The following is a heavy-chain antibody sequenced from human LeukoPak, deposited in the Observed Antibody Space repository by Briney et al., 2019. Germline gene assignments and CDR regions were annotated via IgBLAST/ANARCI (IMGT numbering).Heavy chain of an antibody. D-gene: IGHD1-26*01. CDR2: IWYDGSNK. CDR1: GFTFSSYG. V-gene: IGHV3-33*01. J-gene: IGHJ4*02. CDR3: ARDLVGATTYFKD. Sequence: GRSLRLSCVASGFTFSSYGMHWVRQAPGKGLEWVAVIWYDGSNKYYADSVKGRLTISRDNSKNTLYLQMNSLRDEDTAVYYCARDLVGATTYFKDWGQGTLVTVSS.